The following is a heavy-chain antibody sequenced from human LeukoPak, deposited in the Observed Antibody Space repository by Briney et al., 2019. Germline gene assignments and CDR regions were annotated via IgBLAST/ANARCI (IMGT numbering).Heavy chain of an antibody. CDR1: GYTFTGYY. Sequence: ASVKVSCKASGYTFTGYYMHWVRQAPGQGLEWMVRINPNSGGTNYAQKFQGRVTMTRDTSISTAYMELSRLRSDDTAVYYCARDSRLVGAKETFDYWGQGTLVTVSS. V-gene: IGHV1-2*06. D-gene: IGHD1-26*01. J-gene: IGHJ4*02. CDR2: INPNSGGT. CDR3: ARDSRLVGAKETFDY.